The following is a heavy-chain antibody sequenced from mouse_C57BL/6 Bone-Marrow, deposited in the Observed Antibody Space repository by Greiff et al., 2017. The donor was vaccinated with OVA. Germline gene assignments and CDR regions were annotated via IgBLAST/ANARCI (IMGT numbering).Heavy chain of an antibody. CDR2: IHPSDSDT. D-gene: IGHD2-3*01. CDR3: AIRILYDGYLLYYAMDD. Sequence: QVQLQQPGAELVKPGASVTVSCKASGYTFTSYWMHWVKQRPGQGLEWIGRIHPSDSDTNYNQKFKGKATLTVDKSASTAYMHLSSLTSEDSAVYYCAIRILYDGYLLYYAMDDWGQGTSVTVSS. J-gene: IGHJ4*01. V-gene: IGHV1-74*01. CDR1: GYTFTSYW.